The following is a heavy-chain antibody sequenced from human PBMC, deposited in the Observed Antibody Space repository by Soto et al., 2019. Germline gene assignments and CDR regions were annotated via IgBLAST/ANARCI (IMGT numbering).Heavy chain of an antibody. Sequence: SETLSLTCAVSGGSISSGGYSWSWIRQPPGKGLEWIGYIYHSGSTYYNPSLKSRVTISVDRSKNQFSLKLSSVTAADTAVYYCARVGPWVPYYYDSSPYTFENWFDPWGQGTLVTVSS. CDR1: GGSISSGGYS. CDR2: IYHSGST. J-gene: IGHJ5*02. V-gene: IGHV4-30-2*01. D-gene: IGHD3-22*01. CDR3: ARVGPWVPYYYDSSPYTFENWFDP.